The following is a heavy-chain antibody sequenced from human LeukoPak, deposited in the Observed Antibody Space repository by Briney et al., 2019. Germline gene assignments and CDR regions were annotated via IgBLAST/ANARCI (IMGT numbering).Heavy chain of an antibody. CDR2: IYHSGST. CDR1: GGSISSGGYS. Sequence: SETLSLTCAVSGGSISSGGYSWSWLRQPPGKGLEWIGYIYHSGSTYYNPSLKSRVTISVDRSKNQFSLKLSSVTAADTAVYYCARSKYYYDSSGYPHYGMDVWGQGTTVTVS. J-gene: IGHJ6*02. V-gene: IGHV4-30-2*01. CDR3: ARSKYYYDSSGYPHYGMDV. D-gene: IGHD3-22*01.